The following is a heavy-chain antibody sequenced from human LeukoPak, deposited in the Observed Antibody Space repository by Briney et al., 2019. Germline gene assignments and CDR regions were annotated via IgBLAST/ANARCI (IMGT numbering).Heavy chain of an antibody. D-gene: IGHD3-9*01. CDR2: IYYSGST. J-gene: IGHJ6*03. CDR3: ARGVLRYFDWLLYYYYMDV. Sequence: SETLSLTCTVSGGSISSYYWSWIRQPPGKGLEWIGYIYYSGSTNYNPSLKSRVTISVDTSKNQFSLKLSSVTAADTAVYYCARGVLRYFDWLLYYYYMDVWGKGTTVTISS. V-gene: IGHV4-59*01. CDR1: GGSISSYY.